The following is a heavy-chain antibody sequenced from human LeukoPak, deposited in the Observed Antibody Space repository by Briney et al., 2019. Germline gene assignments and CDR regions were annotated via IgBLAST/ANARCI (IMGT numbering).Heavy chain of an antibody. J-gene: IGHJ2*01. CDR2: ISGGGDTI. V-gene: IGHV3-48*03. CDR1: GFTFSSYE. CDR3: ARDKQPYRSNFWYFDL. Sequence: PGGSLRLSCAASGFTFSSYEMNWVRQAPGKGLEWVSFISGGGDTIYNAHSVKGRFTISRDNAKNSLYLQMNSLGDEDTAVYFCARDKQPYRSNFWYFDLWGRGTLVTVSS. D-gene: IGHD6-13*01.